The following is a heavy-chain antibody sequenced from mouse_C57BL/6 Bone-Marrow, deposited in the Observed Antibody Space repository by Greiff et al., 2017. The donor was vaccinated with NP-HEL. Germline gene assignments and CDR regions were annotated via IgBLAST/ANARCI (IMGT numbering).Heavy chain of an antibody. Sequence: VQLQQPGAELVRPGTSVKLSCKASGYTFTSYWMHWVKQRPGQGLEWIGVIDPSDSYTNYNQKFKGKATLTVDTSSSTAYMQLSSLTSEDSAVYYCARNWDLYFDYWGQGTTLTVSS. CDR2: IDPSDSYT. D-gene: IGHD4-1*01. V-gene: IGHV1-59*01. CDR3: ARNWDLYFDY. CDR1: GYTFTSYW. J-gene: IGHJ2*01.